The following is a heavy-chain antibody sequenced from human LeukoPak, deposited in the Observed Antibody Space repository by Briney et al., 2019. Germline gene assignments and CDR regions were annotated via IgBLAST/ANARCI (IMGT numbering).Heavy chain of an antibody. CDR1: GFTFSSYS. V-gene: IGHV3-21*01. CDR2: ISSSSGYI. D-gene: IGHD3-16*01. Sequence: GGSLRLSCAASGFTFSSYSMNWVRQAPGKGLEWVSSISSSSGYIYYADSVKGRFTISRDNAKNTLYLQMNSLRAEDTAVYYCARGQDVWGSSLDYWGQGTLVTVSS. CDR3: ARGQDVWGSSLDY. J-gene: IGHJ4*02.